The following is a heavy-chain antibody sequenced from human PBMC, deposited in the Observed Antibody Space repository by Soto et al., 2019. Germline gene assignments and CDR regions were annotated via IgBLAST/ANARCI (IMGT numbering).Heavy chain of an antibody. CDR3: AREVAVADVRDY. Sequence: SVKVSCKASGGTFSSYAISWVRQAPGQGLEWMGGIIPIFGTANYAQKFQGRVTITADESTSTAYMELSSLRSEDTAVYYCAREVAVADVRDYWGQGTLVTVSS. CDR1: GGTFSSYA. CDR2: IIPIFGTA. V-gene: IGHV1-69*13. D-gene: IGHD6-19*01. J-gene: IGHJ4*02.